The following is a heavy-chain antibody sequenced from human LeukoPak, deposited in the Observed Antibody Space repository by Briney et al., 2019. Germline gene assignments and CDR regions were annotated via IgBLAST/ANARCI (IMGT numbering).Heavy chain of an antibody. J-gene: IGHJ6*02. Sequence: ASVKVSCKVSGYTLTELSMHWVRQAPGKGLEWMGGFDPEDGETIYAQKFQGRVTMTEDTSTDTAYMELSSLRSEDTAVYYCARGGVNNYDFWSGYYYYYGMDVWGQGTTVTVSS. D-gene: IGHD3-3*01. V-gene: IGHV1-24*01. CDR3: ARGGVNNYDFWSGYYYYYGMDV. CDR1: GYTLTELS. CDR2: FDPEDGET.